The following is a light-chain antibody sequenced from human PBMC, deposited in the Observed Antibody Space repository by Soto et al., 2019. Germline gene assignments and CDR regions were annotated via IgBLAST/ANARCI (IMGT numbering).Light chain of an antibody. CDR2: MAS. Sequence: EVVMTQSPLSLPVTLGQPASISCRSSQSLVYSDGYAYLSWFQQRPGQSPRRLIYMASKRNSGVADRCGGSGSGTDFTPHINRVEAEDVVLYYCMQDTHCPPTFGRGTRVEIK. CDR1: QSLVYSDGYAY. V-gene: IGKV2-30*01. CDR3: MQDTHCPPT. J-gene: IGKJ1*01.